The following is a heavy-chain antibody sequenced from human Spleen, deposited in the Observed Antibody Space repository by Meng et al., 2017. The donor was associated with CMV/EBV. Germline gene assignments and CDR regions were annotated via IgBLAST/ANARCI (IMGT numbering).Heavy chain of an antibody. V-gene: IGHV3-21*01. CDR2: ISGGSSYI. J-gene: IGHJ4*02. CDR1: YG. Sequence: YGMNWVRQAPGKGLEWVSSISGGSSYINYADSVKGRFTISRDNAKSSLYLQMNSLRAEDTAVYYCARIERRRILKYCGSDCSTTDYWGQGTLVTVSS. D-gene: IGHD2-21*02. CDR3: ARIERRRILKYCGSDCSTTDY.